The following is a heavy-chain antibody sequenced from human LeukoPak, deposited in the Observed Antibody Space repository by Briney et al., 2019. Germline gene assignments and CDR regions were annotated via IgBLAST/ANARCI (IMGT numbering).Heavy chain of an antibody. CDR3: AKDRSCGGDCSFLDY. J-gene: IGHJ4*02. CDR1: GFTFSDYY. D-gene: IGHD2-21*02. V-gene: IGHV3-11*01. Sequence: PGGSLRLSCAASGFTFSDYYMSWIRQAPGKGLEWVSYISNSGSTIYYADSVKGRFTISRDNSKNTLYLQMNSLRAEDTAVYYCAKDRSCGGDCSFLDYWGQGTLVTVSS. CDR2: ISNSGSTI.